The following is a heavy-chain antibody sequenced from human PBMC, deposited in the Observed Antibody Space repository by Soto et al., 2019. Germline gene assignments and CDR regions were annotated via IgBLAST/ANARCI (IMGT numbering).Heavy chain of an antibody. J-gene: IGHJ6*02. V-gene: IGHV3-74*01. Sequence: PGGSLRLSCAASGFTFSIYWMHWVRQAPGKGLVWVSRINSDGSSIVYADSVQGRFTISRENAKNTMYLQMNSLRGDDTGVYYCAREAYYYETSSALHVWGQGTTVTVYS. CDR2: INSDGSSI. CDR3: AREAYYYETSSALHV. CDR1: GFTFSIYW. D-gene: IGHD3-22*01.